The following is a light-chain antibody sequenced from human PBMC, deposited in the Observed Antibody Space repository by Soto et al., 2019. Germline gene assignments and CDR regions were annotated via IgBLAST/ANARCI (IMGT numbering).Light chain of an antibody. Sequence: DIQMTQSPSTLSASVGDRVTITCRASQSINTWLAWYQQKPGKAPRLLIYTASSLESGVPSRFSGSGSGTEFTLTISSLQPDDFATYYCQQHVSYPRTFGQGTKVEIK. J-gene: IGKJ1*01. CDR2: TAS. CDR3: QQHVSYPRT. CDR1: QSINTW. V-gene: IGKV1-5*03.